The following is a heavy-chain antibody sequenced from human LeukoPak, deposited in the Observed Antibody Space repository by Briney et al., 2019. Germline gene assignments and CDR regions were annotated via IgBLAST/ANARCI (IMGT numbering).Heavy chain of an antibody. CDR2: INHSGST. Sequence: PSETLSLTCAVYGGSFSGYYWSWIRQPPGKGLEWIGEINHSGSTNYSPSLKSRVTISVDTSKNQFSLKLSSVTAADTAVYYCARRSSSWDYYFDYWGQGTLVTVSS. V-gene: IGHV4-34*01. J-gene: IGHJ4*02. CDR1: GGSFSGYY. CDR3: ARRSSSWDYYFDY. D-gene: IGHD6-6*01.